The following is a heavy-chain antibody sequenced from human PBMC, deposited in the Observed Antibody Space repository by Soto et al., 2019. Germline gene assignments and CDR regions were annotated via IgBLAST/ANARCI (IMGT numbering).Heavy chain of an antibody. Sequence: ASVKVSCKASGYTFTNNDVTWVRQATGQGLEWMGWMNPGSGDTGYAQKFQGRVTMTRNISIATAYMELSSLRSEDTAIYYCARMASFGSQNWFDPWGQGTLVTVSS. CDR2: MNPGSGDT. CDR1: GYTFTNND. V-gene: IGHV1-8*01. D-gene: IGHD5-18*01. CDR3: ARMASFGSQNWFDP. J-gene: IGHJ5*02.